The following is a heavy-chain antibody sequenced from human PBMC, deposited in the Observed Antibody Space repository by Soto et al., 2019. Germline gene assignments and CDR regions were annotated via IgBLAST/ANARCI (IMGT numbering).Heavy chain of an antibody. CDR3: AGGSGSLEY. D-gene: IGHD1-26*01. CDR1: GDSVSINSAA. CDR2: TYYRSKWYN. J-gene: IGHJ4*02. Sequence: SQTLSLTCVISGDSVSINSAAWNWIRQSPSRGLEWLGRTYYRSKWYNNYAVSVKSRITINPDTSKNRLSLQLNSVTPEDTDVYYCAGGSGSLEYWGQGTLVTVSS. V-gene: IGHV6-1*01.